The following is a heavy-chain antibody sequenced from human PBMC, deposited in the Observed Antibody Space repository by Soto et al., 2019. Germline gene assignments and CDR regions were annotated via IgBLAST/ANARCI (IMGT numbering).Heavy chain of an antibody. D-gene: IGHD6-6*01. CDR1: GYTFSTYD. CDR2: LNPNSGHT. V-gene: IGHV1-8*01. J-gene: IGHJ6*03. Sequence: QVQLVQSGAEVKKPGASVKVSCTASGYTFSTYDIIWVRQATGQGLEWMGWLNPNSGHTGYAQKFQGRVTLTRDTSISTAYMELSRLRSTDTAVYFCARRLSSSTFYYCLDVWGKGTTVTVSS. CDR3: ARRLSSSTFYYCLDV.